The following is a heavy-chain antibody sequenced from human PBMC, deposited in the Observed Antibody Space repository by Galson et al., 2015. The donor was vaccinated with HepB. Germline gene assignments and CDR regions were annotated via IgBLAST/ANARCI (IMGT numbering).Heavy chain of an antibody. J-gene: IGHJ4*03. Sequence: SLRLXCAAXXXTVSSYYMTWVRQAPGKGLEWVSLISSGGSTFYXDSVKGRFTISRDKSKNSLSLQMNSLRPDDTAMYYCARGPPGEWEGNFFDYWGQGTTVIVSS. CDR2: ISSGGST. CDR3: ARGPPGEWEGNFFDY. V-gene: IGHV3-66*01. D-gene: IGHD1-26*01. CDR1: XXTVSSYY.